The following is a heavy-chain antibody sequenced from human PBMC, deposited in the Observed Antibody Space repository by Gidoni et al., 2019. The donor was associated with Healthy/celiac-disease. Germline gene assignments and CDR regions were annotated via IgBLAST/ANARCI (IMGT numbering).Heavy chain of an antibody. V-gene: IGHV3-33*01. CDR3: ARDASPVLRYFDWLYPGGMDV. CDR2: IWYDGSNK. CDR1: GSTFSSYG. J-gene: IGHJ6*02. D-gene: IGHD3-9*01. Sequence: VQLVESGGGVVQPGRSLRLSWAASGSTFSSYGMHWVRQAPGKGLEWVAVIWYDGSNKYYADSVKGRFTISRDNSKNTLYLQMNSLRAEDTAVYYCARDASPVLRYFDWLYPGGMDVWGQGTTVTVSS.